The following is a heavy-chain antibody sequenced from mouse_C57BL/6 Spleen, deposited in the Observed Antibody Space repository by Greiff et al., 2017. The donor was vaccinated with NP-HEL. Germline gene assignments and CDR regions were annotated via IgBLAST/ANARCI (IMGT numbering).Heavy chain of an antibody. D-gene: IGHD1-1*01. CDR2: IYPRSGNT. V-gene: IGHV1-81*01. CDR1: GYTFTSYG. J-gene: IGHJ2*01. CDR3: ARQGGLYGSSYFDY. Sequence: QVQLKQSGAELARPGASVKLSCKASGYTFTSYGISWVKQRTGQGLEWIGEIYPRSGNTYYNEKFKGKATLTADKSSSTAYMELRSLTSEDSAVYFCARQGGLYGSSYFDYWGQGTTLTVSS.